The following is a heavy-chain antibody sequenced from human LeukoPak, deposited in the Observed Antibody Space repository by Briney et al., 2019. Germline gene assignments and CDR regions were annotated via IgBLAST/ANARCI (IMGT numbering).Heavy chain of an antibody. CDR1: GGSISSGGYY. V-gene: IGHV4-31*03. CDR3: ASTYGSGSYPTLL. CDR2: IYYSGST. D-gene: IGHD3-10*01. Sequence: SRTLSLTCTVSGGSISSGGYYWSWIRQHPGKGLEWIGYIYYSGSTYYNPSLKSRVTISVDTSKNQFSLKLSSVTAADTAVYYCASTYGSGSYPTLLWGQGTLVTVSS. J-gene: IGHJ4*02.